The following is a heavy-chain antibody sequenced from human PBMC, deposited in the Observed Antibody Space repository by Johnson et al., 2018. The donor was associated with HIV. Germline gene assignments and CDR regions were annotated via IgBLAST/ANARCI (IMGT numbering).Heavy chain of an antibody. CDR1: GFTFSSYW. D-gene: IGHD7-27*01. Sequence: VQLVESGGGLVQPGGSLRLSCAASGFTFSSYWMSWVRQAPGKGLEWVANIQQDGSEKYYVDSVKGRFTISRDNAKNSLYLQMNSLRAEDTAVYHCARVKSYGNWGSRKGGRESRAAFDIWGQGTMVTVSS. V-gene: IGHV3-7*01. CDR3: ARVKSYGNWGSRKGGRESRAAFDI. J-gene: IGHJ3*02. CDR2: IQQDGSEK.